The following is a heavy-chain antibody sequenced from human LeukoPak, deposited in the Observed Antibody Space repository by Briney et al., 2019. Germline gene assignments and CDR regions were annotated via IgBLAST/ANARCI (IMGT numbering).Heavy chain of an antibody. CDR1: GGSISSGDYY. CDR2: IYYSGST. D-gene: IGHD6-19*01. Sequence: SETLSLTCAVSGGSISSGDYYWSWIRQPPGKGLEWIGYIYYSGSTYYNPSLKSRVTISVDTSKNQFSLKLSSVTAADTAVYYCARAGYSSGWYLEAYIDYWGQGTLVTVSS. J-gene: IGHJ4*02. CDR3: ARAGYSSGWYLEAYIDY. V-gene: IGHV4-30-4*08.